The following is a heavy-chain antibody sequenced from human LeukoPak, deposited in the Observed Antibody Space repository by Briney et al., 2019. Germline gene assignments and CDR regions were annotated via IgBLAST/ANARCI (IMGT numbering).Heavy chain of an antibody. CDR2: IGNNGGGI. Sequence: GGSLRLSCAASGFTFTSYTTYWVRQAPGKGLEWVSIIGNNGGGIHYADSVRGRFTISRDNSKNTLYLQMTNLRVDDTALYYCAIDPNWETHNWGQGVLVTVSS. D-gene: IGHD7-27*01. CDR1: GFTFTSYT. CDR3: AIDPNWETHN. J-gene: IGHJ4*02. V-gene: IGHV3-23*01.